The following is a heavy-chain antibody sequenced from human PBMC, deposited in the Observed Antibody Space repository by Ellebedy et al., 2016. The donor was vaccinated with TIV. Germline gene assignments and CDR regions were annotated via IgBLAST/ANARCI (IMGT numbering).Heavy chain of an antibody. J-gene: IGHJ4*02. CDR3: ARDRGYSYGWWVDY. D-gene: IGHD5-18*01. Sequence: GGSLRLXXAASGFTFSSYWMSWVRQAPGKGLEWVATIKQDGSEKYYVDSVKGRFTISRDNAKNSLYLQMNSLRAEDTAVYYCARDRGYSYGWWVDYWGQGTLVTVAS. V-gene: IGHV3-7*01. CDR2: IKQDGSEK. CDR1: GFTFSSYW.